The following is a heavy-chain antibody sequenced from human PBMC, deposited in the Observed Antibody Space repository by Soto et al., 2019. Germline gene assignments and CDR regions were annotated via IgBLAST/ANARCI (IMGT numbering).Heavy chain of an antibody. CDR3: ARRKVAAAGTGSFDY. D-gene: IGHD6-13*01. J-gene: IGHJ4*02. CDR2: IYYSGST. CDR1: GGSISSYN. Sequence: SETLSLTCTVSGGSISSYNWSWIRQPPGKGLEWIGYIYYSGSTNYNPSLKSRVTISVDTSKNQFSLKLSSVTAADTAVYYCARRKVAAAGTGSFDYWGQGTLVTVSS. V-gene: IGHV4-59*08.